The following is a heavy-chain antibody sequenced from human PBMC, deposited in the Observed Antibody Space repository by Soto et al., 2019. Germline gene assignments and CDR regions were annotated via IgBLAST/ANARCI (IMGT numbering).Heavy chain of an antibody. CDR1: GGSVSNSNYY. D-gene: IGHD2-8*01. J-gene: IGHJ4*02. CDR3: VSQRTSVLTQAYFDY. CDR2: VYYRGRS. Sequence: XATLFLTFTVSGGSVSNSNYYWGWIRQSPGKGLEWIGSVYYRGRSYSKSSVKSRVTISVDTSKNQFSLNLNSVTASDTAVYYCVSQRTSVLTQAYFDYWGPGALVTVSS. V-gene: IGHV4-39*01.